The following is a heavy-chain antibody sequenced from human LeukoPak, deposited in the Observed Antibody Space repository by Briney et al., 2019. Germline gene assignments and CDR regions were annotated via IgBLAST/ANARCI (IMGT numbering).Heavy chain of an antibody. CDR2: IRSKAYAETT. CDR3: ARGGDFGVPAPLGIDAFDF. D-gene: IGHD2-2*01. CDR1: GFTFSDYN. Sequence: GGSLRLSCAASGFTFSDYNMNWVRQAPGRGLEWVGFIRSKAYAETTEYAASVKGRFTNSRDDSKTIAYLQMNSLTTEDTAVYYCARGGDFGVPAPLGIDAFDFWGQGTMVTVSS. J-gene: IGHJ3*01. V-gene: IGHV3-49*04.